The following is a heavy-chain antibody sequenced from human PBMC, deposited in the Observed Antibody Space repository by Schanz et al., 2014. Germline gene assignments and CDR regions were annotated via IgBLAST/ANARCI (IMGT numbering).Heavy chain of an antibody. J-gene: IGHJ2*01. D-gene: IGHD3-9*01. CDR2: VSHGGTYI. CDR1: GFPFSSYS. V-gene: IGHV3-21*02. Sequence: DVLLVESGGGLVTPGESLRLSCAASGFPFSSYSMNWVRQAPGKGLEWVSSVSHGGTYIYYADSVRGRFTISRDNAKNSLFLQMHSLRADDTAVYYCARSTYYDILTGQTHTRVDVRYFDLWGRGTLVTVSS. CDR3: ARSTYYDILTGQTHTRVDVRYFDL.